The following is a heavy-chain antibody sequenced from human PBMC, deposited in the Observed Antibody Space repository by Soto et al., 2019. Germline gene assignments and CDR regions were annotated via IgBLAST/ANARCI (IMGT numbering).Heavy chain of an antibody. J-gene: IGHJ6*02. CDR3: ASAVAGTNSYGMDV. CDR1: GSTFTRYA. Sequence: QVQLVQSGAEVKKPGASVKVSCKSSGSTFTRYAMLWVRQAPGQGLEWMGWINAGNGNTKYSQKFQGRVTITRDTSASTAYMELSSLRSEDTAVYYCASAVAGTNSYGMDVWGQGTTVTVSS. CDR2: INAGNGNT. D-gene: IGHD6-19*01. V-gene: IGHV1-3*01.